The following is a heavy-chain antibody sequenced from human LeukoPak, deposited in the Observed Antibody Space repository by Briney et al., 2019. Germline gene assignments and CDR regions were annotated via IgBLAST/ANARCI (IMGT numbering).Heavy chain of an antibody. CDR3: ARDLDSSFELSFDY. V-gene: IGHV1-18*01. CDR2: ISAYNGNT. Sequence: GASVKVSCKASGYTFTSYGISWVRQAPGQGLEWMGWISAYNGNTNYAQKLQGRVTMTTDTSTSTAYMELRSLRSDDTAVYYCARDLDSSFELSFDYWGQGTLVTVSS. J-gene: IGHJ4*02. D-gene: IGHD6-6*01. CDR1: GYTFTSYG.